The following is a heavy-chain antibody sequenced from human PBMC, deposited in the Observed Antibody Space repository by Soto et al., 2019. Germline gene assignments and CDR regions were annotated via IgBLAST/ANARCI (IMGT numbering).Heavy chain of an antibody. Sequence: ASVKVSCKASVFSVDTTYCIHWVRRAPGQGLEWMGSINPNSGDTNYAQNFQGRVTMTRDTSISTAYMEVSSLTSDDTAVYYCGSPRSGPSPDVGHWGHGTVVSVSS. CDR3: GSPRSGPSPDVGH. D-gene: IGHD2-15*01. J-gene: IGHJ4*01. V-gene: IGHV1-2*02. CDR2: INPNSGDT. CDR1: VFSVDTTYC.